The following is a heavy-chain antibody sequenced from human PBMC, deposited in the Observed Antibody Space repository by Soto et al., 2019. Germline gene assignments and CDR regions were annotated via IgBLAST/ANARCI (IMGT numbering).Heavy chain of an antibody. Sequence: QVQLVQSGAEVKKPGASVKVSCKASGYTFTSYDINWVRQATGQGLEWMGWMNPNSGNTGYAQKFRGRVTMTRNTSLSTAYMELSSLRSEDTAVYYCARGDYDFWSGYSRPYYYYGMDVWGQGTTVTVSS. D-gene: IGHD3-3*01. CDR2: MNPNSGNT. CDR1: GYTFTSYD. J-gene: IGHJ6*02. CDR3: ARGDYDFWSGYSRPYYYYGMDV. V-gene: IGHV1-8*01.